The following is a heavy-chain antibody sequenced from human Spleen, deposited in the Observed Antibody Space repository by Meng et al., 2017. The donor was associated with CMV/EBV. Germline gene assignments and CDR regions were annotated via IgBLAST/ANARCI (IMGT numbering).Heavy chain of an antibody. J-gene: IGHJ6*02. CDR3: AREMYSNSPRFYYGMDV. V-gene: IGHV4-59*01. D-gene: IGHD6-13*01. CDR1: GGSISSDF. CDR2: IYYNGRA. Sequence: SETLSLTCTVSGGSISSDFWSWIRQPPGKGLEWLGYIYYNGRASYNPSLKSRVTISVDTSKNQFSLNLNSVTAADTAVYYCAREMYSNSPRFYYGMDVWGQGTTVTVSS.